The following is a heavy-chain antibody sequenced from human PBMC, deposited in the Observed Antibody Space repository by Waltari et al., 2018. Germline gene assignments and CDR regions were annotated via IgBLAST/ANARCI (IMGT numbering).Heavy chain of an antibody. CDR3: ARAGAAAGTGGPMGFDY. J-gene: IGHJ4*02. CDR2: IYSGGST. V-gene: IGHV3-53*01. Sequence: EVQLVESGGGLIQPGGSLRLSCAASGFTVSTHYMSWVRQATGKGLEWVSVIYSGGSTYYADSVKGRFTISRDNSKNTLYLQMNSLRAEDTAVYYCARAGAAAGTGGPMGFDYWGQGTLVTVSS. D-gene: IGHD6-13*01. CDR1: GFTVSTHY.